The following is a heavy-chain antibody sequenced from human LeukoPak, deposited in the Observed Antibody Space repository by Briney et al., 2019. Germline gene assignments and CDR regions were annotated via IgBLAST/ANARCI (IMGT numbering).Heavy chain of an antibody. J-gene: IGHJ4*02. CDR1: GSMYNYY. CDR2: IHYNGIT. CDR3: ARHISSGGTYAHFDY. V-gene: IGHV4-59*08. Sequence: SETLSLTCTVSGSMYNYYWSWIRQPPGKGLEWIGYIHYNGITNYNPSLKTRVTMSLDTSKSQVSLNLNSVTAADTAVYYCARHISSGGTYAHFDYWGQGTLVTVSS. D-gene: IGHD1-26*01.